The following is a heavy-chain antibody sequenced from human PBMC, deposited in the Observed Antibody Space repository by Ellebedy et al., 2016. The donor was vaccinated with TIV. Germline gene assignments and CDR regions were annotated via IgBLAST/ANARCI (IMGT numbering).Heavy chain of an antibody. CDR1: GSSISSDYY. CDR3: ARSLEY. V-gene: IGHV4-30-4*08. CDR2: IYYSGRS. J-gene: IGHJ4*02. Sequence: MPSETLSLTCSVSGSSISSDYYWSWIRQPPGKGLEWIGYIYYSGRSYYNPSLKSRVTISVDTSKNQFSLKLSSVTAADTAVYYCARSLEYWGQGTLVTVSS.